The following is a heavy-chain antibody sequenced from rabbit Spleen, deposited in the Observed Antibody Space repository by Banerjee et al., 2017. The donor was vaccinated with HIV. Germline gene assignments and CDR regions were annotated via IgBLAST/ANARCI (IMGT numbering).Heavy chain of an antibody. J-gene: IGHJ6*01. CDR1: GFSFTSSYW. CDR3: ARDSGSSFSSYGMDL. V-gene: IGHV1S45*01. D-gene: IGHD8-1*01. CDR2: IDIGSSGFT. Sequence: QEQLVESGGGLVKPEGSLTLTCTASGFSFTSSYWMCWVRQAPGKGLEWTACIDIGSSGFTYFASWAKGRFTISKASSTTVTLQMTSLTAADTATYFCARDSGSSFSSYGMDLWGPGTLVTVS.